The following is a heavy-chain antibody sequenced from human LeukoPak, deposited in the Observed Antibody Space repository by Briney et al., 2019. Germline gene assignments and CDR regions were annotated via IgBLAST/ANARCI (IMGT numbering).Heavy chain of an antibody. CDR2: IYYSGST. J-gene: IGHJ6*03. CDR1: GGSISNYY. Sequence: SETLSLICTVSGGSISNYYWSWIRQPPGKGLEWIGSIYYSGSTYYNPSLKSRVTMSVDTSKNQFSLKLSSVTAADTAVYYCARVQNYYYNYMDVWGKGTTVTVSS. CDR3: ARVQNYYYNYMDV. V-gene: IGHV4-39*07.